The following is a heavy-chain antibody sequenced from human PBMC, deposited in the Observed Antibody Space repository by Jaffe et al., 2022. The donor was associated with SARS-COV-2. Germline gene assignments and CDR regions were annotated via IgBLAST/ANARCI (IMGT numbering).Heavy chain of an antibody. J-gene: IGHJ4*02. Sequence: QLQLQEPGPGLVKPSETLSLTCTVSGGSISSSSYYWGWIRQPPGKGLEWIGTMYHSGSTYYNPSLKSRVTISVDTSKNQFSLKLSSVTAADTAVYYCARQTSVEGSGYSSSFYFDYWGQGTLVAVSS. D-gene: IGHD6-13*01. V-gene: IGHV4-39*01. CDR1: GGSISSSSYY. CDR3: ARQTSVEGSGYSSSFYFDY. CDR2: MYHSGST.